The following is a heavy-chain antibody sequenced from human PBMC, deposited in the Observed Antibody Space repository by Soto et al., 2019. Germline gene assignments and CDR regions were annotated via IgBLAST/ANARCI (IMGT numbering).Heavy chain of an antibody. Sequence: PGESLKISCKTSGYSFTSYWIGWVRQMPGKGLECMGNIYPYDSDTRYSPSFQGQVTMAADTSITTAYLQGSGLSASDTAMYFCARHLVGSTRGNFDYWGQGTLVTVSS. V-gene: IGHV5-51*01. CDR3: ARHLVGSTRGNFDY. J-gene: IGHJ4*01. CDR1: GYSFTSYW. CDR2: IYPYDSDT. D-gene: IGHD2-2*01.